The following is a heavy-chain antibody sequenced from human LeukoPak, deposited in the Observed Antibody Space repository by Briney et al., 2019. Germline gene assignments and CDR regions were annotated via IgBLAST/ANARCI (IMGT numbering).Heavy chain of an antibody. CDR1: GFTFSSYW. CDR2: INHSGST. D-gene: IGHD1-7*01. J-gene: IGHJ6*03. Sequence: GSLRLSCAASGFTFSSYWMSWIRQPPGKGLEWIGEINHSGSTNYNPSLKSRVTISVDTSKNQFSLKLSSVTAADTAVYYCARLWNYGYYYYMDVWGKGTTVTVSS. CDR3: ARLWNYGYYYYMDV. V-gene: IGHV4-34*01.